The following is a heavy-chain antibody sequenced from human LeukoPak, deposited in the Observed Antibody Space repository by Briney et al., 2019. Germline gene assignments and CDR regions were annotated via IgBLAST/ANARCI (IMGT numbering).Heavy chain of an antibody. CDR1: GFIFTDYA. Sequence: PGGSLRLSCQASGFIFTDYAMSWVRQAPGKGLEWVSSINNGAGDTFFADSVKGRFTISGDDSRGMVYLQMNSLTAEDTAVYYCARSGLATCHYWGQGTLVTVSS. D-gene: IGHD3-10*01. CDR3: ARSGLATCHY. CDR2: INNGAGDT. V-gene: IGHV3-23*01. J-gene: IGHJ4*02.